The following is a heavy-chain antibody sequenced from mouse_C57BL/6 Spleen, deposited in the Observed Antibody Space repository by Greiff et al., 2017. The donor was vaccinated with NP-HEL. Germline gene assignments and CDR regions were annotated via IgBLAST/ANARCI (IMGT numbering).Heavy chain of an antibody. CDR1: GYAFSSSW. CDR3: ARIDYDPFDY. V-gene: IGHV1-82*01. J-gene: IGHJ2*01. D-gene: IGHD2-4*01. Sequence: QVQLKESGPELVKPGASVKISCKASGYAFSSSWMNWVKQRPGKGLEWIGRIYPGDGDTNYNGKFKGKATLTADKSSSTAYMQLSSLTSEDSAVYFCARIDYDPFDYWGQGTTLTVSS. CDR2: IYPGDGDT.